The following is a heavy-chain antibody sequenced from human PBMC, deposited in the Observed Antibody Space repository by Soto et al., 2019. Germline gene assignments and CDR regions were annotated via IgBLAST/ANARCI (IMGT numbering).Heavy chain of an antibody. CDR3: ARGRKGSYYYYGMDV. V-gene: IGHV4-59*01. Sequence: SETLSLTCTGSGGSISSYYWSWIRQPPGKGLEWIGYIYYSGSTNYNPSLKSRVTISVDTSKNQFSLKLSSVTAADTAVYYCARGRKGSYYYYGMDVWGQGTTVTVSS. CDR1: GGSISSYY. J-gene: IGHJ6*02. CDR2: IYYSGST.